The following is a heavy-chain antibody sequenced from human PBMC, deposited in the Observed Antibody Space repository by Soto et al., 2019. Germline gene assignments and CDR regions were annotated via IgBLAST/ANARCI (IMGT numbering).Heavy chain of an antibody. D-gene: IGHD5-18*01. CDR1: RASISSSGYY. J-gene: IGHJ6*02. CDR2: FYYSGNT. CDR3: ARQKPNSDSWLYYGLDV. V-gene: IGHV4-39*01. Sequence: QVQVQESGPGLVKPSETLSLTCTVSRASISSSGYYWGWIRQSPGKGLEWIGSFYYSGNTYYNPSLKSRVKLSVDTSKNQFSLKLTSVTAADTAVYYCARQKPNSDSWLYYGLDVWGQGTTVTVSS.